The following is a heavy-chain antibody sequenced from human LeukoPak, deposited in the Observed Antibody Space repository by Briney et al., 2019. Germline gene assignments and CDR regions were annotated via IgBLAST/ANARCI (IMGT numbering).Heavy chain of an antibody. CDR1: GYTFTAYY. CDR3: ATNPAATRGFDN. D-gene: IGHD2-2*01. Sequence: ASVKFSCKASGYTFTAYYMHWLRQAPGQGLEWIGWINPNSGGTKYAQKFQGRVTMTRDTSISTAYMEVSRLRSDDTAVYYCATNPAATRGFDNWGQGTLVTVSS. J-gene: IGHJ4*02. CDR2: INPNSGGT. V-gene: IGHV1-2*02.